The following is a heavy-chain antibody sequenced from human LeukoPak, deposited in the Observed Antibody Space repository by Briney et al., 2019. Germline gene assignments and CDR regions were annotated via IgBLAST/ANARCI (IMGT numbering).Heavy chain of an antibody. CDR1: GFTVSSNY. CDR3: ARDHGGDSTAYTDY. CDR2: IYSDGSA. J-gene: IGHJ4*02. D-gene: IGHD3-22*01. V-gene: IGHV3-53*01. Sequence: GGSLRLSCAASGFTVSSNYMSWVRQAPGKGLEWVSVIYSDGSAYHADSVKGRFTISRDNSKNTLYLQMNSLRAEDTAVYYCARDHGGDSTAYTDYWGQGTLVTVSS.